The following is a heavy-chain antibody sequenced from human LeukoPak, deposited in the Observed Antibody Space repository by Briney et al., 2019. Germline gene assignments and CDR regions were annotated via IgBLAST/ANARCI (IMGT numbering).Heavy chain of an antibody. CDR1: GFTFSSYA. V-gene: IGHV3-30-3*01. J-gene: IGHJ4*02. Sequence: GRSLRLSCAASGFTFSSYAMHWVRQAPGKGLEWVAVISYDGSNKYYADSVKGRFTISRDNAKNTLYLQMNSLTGEDTAVYYCAYSDPFDNWGQGTLVTVSS. D-gene: IGHD4-17*01. CDR2: ISYDGSNK. CDR3: AYSDPFDN.